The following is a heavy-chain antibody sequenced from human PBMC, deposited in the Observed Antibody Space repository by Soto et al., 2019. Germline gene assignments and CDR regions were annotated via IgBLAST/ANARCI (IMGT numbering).Heavy chain of an antibody. CDR2: IWYDGSNK. D-gene: IGHD3-3*01. V-gene: IGHV3-33*01. J-gene: IGHJ6*03. CDR1: GFTFSSYG. Sequence: QPGGSLRLSCAASGFTFSSYGMHWVRQAPGKGLEWVAVIWYDGSNKYYADSVKGRFTISRDNSKNTLYLQMNSLRAEDTAVFYCARDNYDFWSGYSSEYYYYYMDVWGKG. CDR3: ARDNYDFWSGYSSEYYYYYMDV.